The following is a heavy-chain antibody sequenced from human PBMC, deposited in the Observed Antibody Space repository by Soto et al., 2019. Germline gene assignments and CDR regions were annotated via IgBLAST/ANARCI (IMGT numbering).Heavy chain of an antibody. CDR3: AREVSTVRGVIINRWFDP. CDR2: ISAYNGNT. D-gene: IGHD3-10*01. Sequence: VKVSCKASGYTFTSYGISWVRQAPGQGLEWMGWISAYNGNTNYAQKLQGRVTMTTDTSTSTAYMELRSLRSDDTAVYYCAREVSTVRGVIINRWFDPWGQGTLVTVSS. CDR1: GYTFTSYG. V-gene: IGHV1-18*01. J-gene: IGHJ5*02.